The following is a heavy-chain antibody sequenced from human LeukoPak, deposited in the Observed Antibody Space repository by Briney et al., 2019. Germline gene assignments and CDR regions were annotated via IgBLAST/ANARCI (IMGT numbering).Heavy chain of an antibody. CDR2: IYPGEYDI. V-gene: IGHV5-51*01. Sequence: GESLKISCKGSGYSFSNYWIGWVRQMPGKGLEWMGIIYPGEYDIRYSPSFQGQVTISADKSISTAYLQWSSLKASDTAVYYCARDWRNYYYYMDVWGKGTTVTVSS. J-gene: IGHJ6*03. CDR3: ARDWRNYYYYMDV. D-gene: IGHD2-21*01. CDR1: GYSFSNYW.